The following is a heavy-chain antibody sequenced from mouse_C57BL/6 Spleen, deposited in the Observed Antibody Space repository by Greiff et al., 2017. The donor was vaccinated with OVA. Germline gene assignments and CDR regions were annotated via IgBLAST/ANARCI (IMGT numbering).Heavy chain of an antibody. Sequence: QVQLQQSGAELVRPGTSVKLSCKASGYTFTSYWMHWVKQRPGQGLEWIGVVDPSDSYTNYNQKFKGKATLTVDTSSSTAYMQLSSLTSEDSAVYYCAKGAYYSNYGYFDVWGTGTTVTVSS. CDR2: VDPSDSYT. CDR3: AKGAYYSNYGYFDV. CDR1: GYTFTSYW. V-gene: IGHV1-59*01. J-gene: IGHJ1*03. D-gene: IGHD2-5*01.